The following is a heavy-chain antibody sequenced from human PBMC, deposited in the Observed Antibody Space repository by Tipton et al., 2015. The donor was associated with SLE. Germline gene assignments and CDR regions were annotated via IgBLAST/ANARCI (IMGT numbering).Heavy chain of an antibody. J-gene: IGHJ4*02. CDR1: GGSISSSSYY. Sequence: TLSLTCTVSGGSISSSSYYWGWIRQPPGKGLEWIGSIYYSGSTYYKPSLKSRATISVDTSKNQFSLKLSSVTAADTAVYYCARGRLGDSQHHFDYWGQGTLVTVSS. V-gene: IGHV4-39*07. CDR2: IYYSGST. D-gene: IGHD1-26*01. CDR3: ARGRLGDSQHHFDY.